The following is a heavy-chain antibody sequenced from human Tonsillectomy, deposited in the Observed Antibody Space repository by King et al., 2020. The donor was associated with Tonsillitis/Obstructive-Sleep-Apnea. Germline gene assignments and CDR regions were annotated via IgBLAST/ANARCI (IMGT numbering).Heavy chain of an antibody. V-gene: IGHV4-31*01. J-gene: IGHJ3*02. CDR1: GGSISSGGYY. CDR2: IYYSGST. D-gene: IGHD4-17*01. Sequence: VPLQESGPGLVKPSQTLSLTCTVSGGSISSGGYYWSWIRQHPGKGLEWIGYIYYSGSTYYNPSLKSLVTISVDTSKNQFSLKLGSVTAADTAVYYCAGVPRRDYGDGDAFDIWGQGTMVTVSS. CDR3: AGVPRRDYGDGDAFDI.